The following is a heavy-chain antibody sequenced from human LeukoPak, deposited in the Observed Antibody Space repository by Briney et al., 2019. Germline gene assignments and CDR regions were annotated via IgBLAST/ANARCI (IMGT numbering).Heavy chain of an antibody. V-gene: IGHV1-69*13. CDR2: IIPIFGTA. Sequence: ASVKVSCKASGGTFSSYAISWVRRAPGQGLEWMGGIIPIFGTANYAQKFQGRVTITADESTSTAYMELSSLRSEDTAVYYCAYYYDSSGYYGQYWGQGTLVTVSS. J-gene: IGHJ4*02. CDR1: GGTFSSYA. CDR3: AYYYDSSGYYGQY. D-gene: IGHD3-22*01.